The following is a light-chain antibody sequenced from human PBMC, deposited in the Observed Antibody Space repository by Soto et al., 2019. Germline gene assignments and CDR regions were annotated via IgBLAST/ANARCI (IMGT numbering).Light chain of an antibody. V-gene: IGLV1-36*01. CDR1: NANIGNNA. CDR3: ASWDDSLNGLI. CDR2: YDE. J-gene: IGLJ2*01. Sequence: QSVLTQAPSVSEAPRQRVTISSSGSNANIGNNAVSWYQQLPGKAPTLLIYYDEMLPSGVSDRFSGSKSGTSASLAISGLQSEDEGFYYCASWDDSLNGLIFGGGTKLTVL.